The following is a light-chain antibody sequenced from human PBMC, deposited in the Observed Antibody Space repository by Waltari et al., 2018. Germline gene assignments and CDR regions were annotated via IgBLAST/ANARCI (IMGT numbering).Light chain of an antibody. J-gene: IGLJ2*01. CDR2: EVD. Sequence: SALTQPPSASGSPGQTVIIPCTGTSSDLGAYNDFPWYQQIPGRAPALIIYEVDRRPPGVPDRFSGSKSGNTASLTVSGLQTEDEGDYYCSSYAGSNKLIFGGVTKLTVL. CDR1: SSDLGAYND. CDR3: SSYAGSNKLI. V-gene: IGLV2-8*01.